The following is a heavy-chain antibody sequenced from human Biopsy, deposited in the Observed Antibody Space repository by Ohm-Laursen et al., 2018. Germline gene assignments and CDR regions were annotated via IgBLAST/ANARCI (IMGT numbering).Heavy chain of an antibody. V-gene: IGHV4-4*09. J-gene: IGHJ6*02. D-gene: IGHD2-15*01. Sequence: SDTLSLTWTVSGVSITAYYWSWIRQPPGKGLECIGNIHHSGSTNYNPSLKSRLTISVDTSKNQSSLKLSSVTAADTAVYYCARMDCSGGSCHYYSYGMDVWGQGTTVTVSS. CDR2: IHHSGST. CDR3: ARMDCSGGSCHYYSYGMDV. CDR1: GVSITAYY.